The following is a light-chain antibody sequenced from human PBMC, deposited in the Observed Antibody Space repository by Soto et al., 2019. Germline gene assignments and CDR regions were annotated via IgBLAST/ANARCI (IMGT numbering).Light chain of an antibody. V-gene: IGLV2-14*01. CDR2: EVS. CDR3: SSYSISTAYL. J-gene: IGLJ1*01. CDR1: SSDVGGYDY. Sequence: QSVLTQPASVSGSPGPSITFSCTGTSSDVGGYDYVSWYQLHPGKASKLLVFEVSNRLSGVSYRFSGSKSGNTASLTISGLQAEDEADYFCSSYSISTAYLFGTGTKVTVL.